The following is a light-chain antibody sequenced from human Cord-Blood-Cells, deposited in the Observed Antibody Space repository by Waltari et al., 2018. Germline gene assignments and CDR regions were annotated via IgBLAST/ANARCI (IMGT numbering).Light chain of an antibody. CDR2: AGS. Sequence: DIQMTQSPSSLSASVGDRVTSTCRARQSISSYLNWYQQKPGKAPKRLIYAGSSLQSGVPSNFRGSGSGTDFHLTISSLQPEDFATYYCQQSYSTPRTFGQGTKVGI. J-gene: IGKJ1*01. CDR3: QQSYSTPRT. CDR1: QSISSY. V-gene: IGKV1-39*01.